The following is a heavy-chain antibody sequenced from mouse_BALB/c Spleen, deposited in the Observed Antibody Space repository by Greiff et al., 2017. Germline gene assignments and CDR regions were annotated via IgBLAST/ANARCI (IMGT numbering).Heavy chain of an antibody. D-gene: IGHD2-12*01. CDR3: ASSIVTVPYYAMDY. V-gene: IGHV5-6-5*01. Sequence: EVQGVESGGGLVKPGGSLKLSCAASGFTFSSYAMSWVRQTPEKRLEWVASISSGGSTYYPDSVKGRFTISRDNARNILYLQMSSLRSEDTAMYYCASSIVTVPYYAMDYWGQGTSVTVSS. CDR2: ISSGGST. J-gene: IGHJ4*01. CDR1: GFTFSSYA.